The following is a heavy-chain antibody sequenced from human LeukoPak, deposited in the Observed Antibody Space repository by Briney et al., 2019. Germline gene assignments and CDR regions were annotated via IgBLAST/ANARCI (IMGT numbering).Heavy chain of an antibody. CDR2: INTDGSST. V-gene: IGHV3-74*01. CDR3: ARASSSGHSDY. CDR1: GFTFSTNW. J-gene: IGHJ4*02. Sequence: GGSLRLSCAASGFTFSTNWMHWVRQAPGKGLVWVSRINTDGSSTSYADSVKGRFTISRDNAKNTLYLQMNSLRTEDTAVYYCARASSSGHSDYWGQGALVTVSS. D-gene: IGHD3-22*01.